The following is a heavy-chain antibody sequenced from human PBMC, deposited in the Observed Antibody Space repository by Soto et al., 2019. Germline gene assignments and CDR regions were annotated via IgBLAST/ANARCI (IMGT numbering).Heavy chain of an antibody. V-gene: IGHV3-33*01. J-gene: IGHJ4*02. CDR2: IWPDGGNK. D-gene: IGHD3-16*01. CDR3: ARDGDVNTGFGKDY. Sequence: QVQLVESGGGVVQPGRSLRLSCAASGFTFSSYGMHWVRQAPGKGLEWVAFIWPDGGNKFYAESVKGRFTISRDNSKNTLYLQMTSLGAEDTAMYYCARDGDVNTGFGKDYWGQGTLVTVSS. CDR1: GFTFSSYG.